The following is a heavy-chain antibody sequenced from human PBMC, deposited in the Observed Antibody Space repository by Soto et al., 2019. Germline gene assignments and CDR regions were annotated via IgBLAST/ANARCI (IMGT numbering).Heavy chain of an antibody. CDR2: ISGSGGSI. CDR1: GFTFSTYA. Sequence: PGGSLRLSCAVSGFTFSTYAMNWVRQAPGNGLEWVSAISGSGGSIHYPDSVKGRFTIARDDSKNTAYLQMNSLKTADKAVYYSASSIFGVVITRNYWGQGTLVTVSS. J-gene: IGHJ4*02. CDR3: ASSIFGVVITRNY. D-gene: IGHD3-3*02. V-gene: IGHV3-23*01.